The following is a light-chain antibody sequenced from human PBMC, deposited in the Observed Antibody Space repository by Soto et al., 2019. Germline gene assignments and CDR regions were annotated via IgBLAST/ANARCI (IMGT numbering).Light chain of an antibody. J-gene: IGLJ1*01. CDR2: DVS. CDR3: CSFIRSRSLAYV. CDR1: SSDVGGYNA. V-gene: IGLV2-14*03. Sequence: QSALTQPASVSGSPGQSITISCAGTSSDVGGYNAVSWYQQNPGKAPKLMIYDVSRRPSGVSDRLSGSKSGNTASLTISGLQSEDEADYYCCSFIRSRSLAYVFGTGTKLTVL.